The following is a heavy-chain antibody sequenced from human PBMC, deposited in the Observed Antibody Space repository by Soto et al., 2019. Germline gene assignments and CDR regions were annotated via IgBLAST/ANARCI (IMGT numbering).Heavy chain of an antibody. V-gene: IGHV4-59*01. CDR3: ARMVRGQLVIYFDY. Sequence: ETLSLTCTVSGGSISSYYRSRIRQPPGKGLEWIGYIYYSGSTNYNPSLKSRVTISVDTSKNQFSLKLSSVTAADTAVYYCARMVRGQLVIYFDYWGQGTLVTVSS. J-gene: IGHJ4*02. D-gene: IGHD6-13*01. CDR2: IYYSGST. CDR1: GGSISSYY.